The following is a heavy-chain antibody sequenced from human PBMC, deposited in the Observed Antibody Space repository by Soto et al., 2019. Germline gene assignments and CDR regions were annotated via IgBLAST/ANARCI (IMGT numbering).Heavy chain of an antibody. J-gene: IGHJ4*02. Sequence: PGGSLRLSCAAFGFTFRNPWMNCVRQAPGKGLEWVGRIKSKTDGGTTDYAAPVKGRFTIPRDDSKNTLYLQMNSLKTEDTAVYYFRYSSSWYDPPPVFDYWGQGTLVTVSS. CDR2: IKSKTDGGTT. D-gene: IGHD6-13*01. CDR1: GFTFRNPW. CDR3: RYSSSWYDPPPVFDY. V-gene: IGHV3-15*07.